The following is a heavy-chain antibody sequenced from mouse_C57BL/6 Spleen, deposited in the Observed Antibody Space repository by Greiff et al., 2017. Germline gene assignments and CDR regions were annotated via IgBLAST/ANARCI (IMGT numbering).Heavy chain of an antibody. J-gene: IGHJ3*01. CDR1: GFTFNTYA. CDR3: VRDDDYSSWFAY. V-gene: IGHV10-3*01. D-gene: IGHD2-3*01. Sequence: PKLSFKLSCAASGFTFNTYAMHWVRQAPGKGLEWVARIRSKSSNYATYYADSVKDRFTISRDDSQSMLYLQMNNLKTEDTAMYYCVRDDDYSSWFAYWGQGTLVTVSA. CDR2: IRSKSSNYAT.